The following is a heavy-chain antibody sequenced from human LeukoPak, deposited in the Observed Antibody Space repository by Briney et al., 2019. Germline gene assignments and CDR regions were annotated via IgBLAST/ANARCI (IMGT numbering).Heavy chain of an antibody. J-gene: IGHJ4*02. V-gene: IGHV3-74*01. CDR2: INSDGSST. CDR1: GFTFSSHW. D-gene: IGHD5-18*01. Sequence: PGGSLRLSCAASGFTFSSHWMHWVRQAPGKGLVWVSRINSDGSSTYYADSVKGRFTISRDNSKNTLYLQMNSLRAEDTAVYYCAKGATAMVFHYFDYWGQGTLVTVSS. CDR3: AKGATAMVFHYFDY.